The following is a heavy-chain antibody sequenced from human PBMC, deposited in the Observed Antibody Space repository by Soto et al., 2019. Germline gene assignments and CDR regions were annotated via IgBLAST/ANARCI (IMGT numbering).Heavy chain of an antibody. CDR3: AKRSSSSTFDY. Sequence: EVQLLESGGGLVQPGGSLRLSCAASGFTFSSYAMSWVRQAPGKGLEWASVISGSDDSTYYADSVKGRFTISRDNSKNTLYLQMNSLRAEDTAVYYCAKRSSSSTFDYWGQGTLVTVSS. CDR2: ISGSDDST. J-gene: IGHJ4*02. V-gene: IGHV3-23*01. D-gene: IGHD6-6*01. CDR1: GFTFSSYA.